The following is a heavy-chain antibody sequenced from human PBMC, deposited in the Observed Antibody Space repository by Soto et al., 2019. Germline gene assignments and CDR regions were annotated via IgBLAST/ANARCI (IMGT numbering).Heavy chain of an antibody. Sequence: PSETLSLPCTVSGGSISSSSYYWGWIRQPPGKGLEWIGSIYYSGSTYYNPSLKSRVTISVDTSKNQFSLKLSSVTAADTAVYYFAAWITMTALWNYCGQGTLVTVSS. D-gene: IGHD3-22*01. CDR2: IYYSGST. V-gene: IGHV4-39*01. CDR1: GGSISSSSYY. J-gene: IGHJ4*02. CDR3: AAWITMTALWNY.